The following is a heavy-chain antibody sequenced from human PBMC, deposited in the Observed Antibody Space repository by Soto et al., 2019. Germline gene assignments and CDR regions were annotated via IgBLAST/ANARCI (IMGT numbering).Heavy chain of an antibody. CDR1: GFTFSSYA. D-gene: IGHD3-9*01. CDR2: ISGSGGST. CDR3: EKDSPYFDWFRPVDY. Sequence: PGGALRLSCAASGFTFSSYAMSWVCQAPGKGLEWVSAISGSGGSTYYADSVKGRFTISRDNSKNTLYLQMNSLRAEDTAVYYCEKDSPYFDWFRPVDYWGQGTLVTVSS. J-gene: IGHJ4*02. V-gene: IGHV3-23*01.